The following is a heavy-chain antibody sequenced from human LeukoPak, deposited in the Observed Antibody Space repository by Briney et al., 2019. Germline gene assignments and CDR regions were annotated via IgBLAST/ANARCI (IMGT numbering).Heavy chain of an antibody. D-gene: IGHD2-2*01. CDR2: IYPGDSDT. Sequence: GESLKISCKGSGSSFTSYWIGWVRQMPGKGLEWMGIIYPGDSDTRYSPSFQGQVTISADKSISTAYLQWSSLKASDTAMYYCARRKVVPAAMLYYFDYWGQGTLVTVSS. CDR3: ARRKVVPAAMLYYFDY. CDR1: GSSFTSYW. V-gene: IGHV5-51*01. J-gene: IGHJ4*02.